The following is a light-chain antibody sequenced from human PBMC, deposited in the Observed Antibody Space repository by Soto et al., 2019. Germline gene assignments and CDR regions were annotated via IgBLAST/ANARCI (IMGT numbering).Light chain of an antibody. CDR2: EVS. CDR1: SSDVGGYNY. J-gene: IGLJ1*01. V-gene: IGLV2-8*01. Sequence: QSALTQPPSASGSPGQSVTISCTGTSSDVGGYNYVSWYQQHPGKAPKLMIYEVSKRPSGVPDRFSGSKSGNTASLTVSGLQAEDEADYYCSSYAGSNKRVFGTGTKLTV. CDR3: SSYAGSNKRV.